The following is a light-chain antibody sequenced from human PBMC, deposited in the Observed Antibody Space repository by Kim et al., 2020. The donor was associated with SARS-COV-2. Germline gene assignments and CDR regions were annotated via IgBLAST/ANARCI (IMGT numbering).Light chain of an antibody. V-gene: IGLV1-51*01. Sequence: QSVLTQPPSVSAAPGQKVTISCSGSSFNIGKNCASWYQQLPGTAPKLLIYDNDKRPSGIPDRFSGSKSGTSATLGITGLQTGDEADYYCGTWDSSLSAVVFGGGTQLTVL. CDR3: GTWDSSLSAVV. CDR2: DND. J-gene: IGLJ2*01. CDR1: SFNIGKNC.